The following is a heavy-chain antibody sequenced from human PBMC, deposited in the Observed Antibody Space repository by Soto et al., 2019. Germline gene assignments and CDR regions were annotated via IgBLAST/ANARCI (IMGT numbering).Heavy chain of an antibody. V-gene: IGHV4-30-4*08. Sequence: SETLSLTCTVSGGSISSGGYYWSWIRQHPGKGLEWIGYIYYSATTYYNPSFESRVAISVDTSKSQFSLNVTSVPAADTAVYFCARGRYCLTGRCFPNWFDSWGQGALVTVSS. J-gene: IGHJ5*01. CDR2: IYYSATT. D-gene: IGHD7-27*01. CDR3: ARGRYCLTGRCFPNWFDS. CDR1: GGSISSGGYY.